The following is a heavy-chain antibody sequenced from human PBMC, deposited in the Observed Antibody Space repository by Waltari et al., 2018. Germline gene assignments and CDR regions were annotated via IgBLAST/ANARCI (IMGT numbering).Heavy chain of an antibody. J-gene: IGHJ4*02. CDR2: RWSDGSKV. CDR3: TRVFPGIGIIGNFDQ. CDR1: GFNFNEYG. Sequence: VQSGGGVVQPGKSLRLSCVGSGFNFNEYGMHWVRKAPGKGLEWVAVRWSDGSKVHYADSVQGRFVISRDNSKKTLYLQMNSLRGEDTGLYYCTRVFPGIGIIGNFDQWGQGTQVTVSS. V-gene: IGHV3-33*01.